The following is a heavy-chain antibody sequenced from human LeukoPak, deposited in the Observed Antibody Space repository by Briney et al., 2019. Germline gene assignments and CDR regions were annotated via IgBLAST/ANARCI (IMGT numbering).Heavy chain of an antibody. CDR3: ARDRGVRGVMSAFDI. CDR1: GFTFSSYG. J-gene: IGHJ3*02. Sequence: GGSLRLSCAASGFTFSSYGMHWVRQAPGKGLEWVAVISYDGSNKYYADSVKGRFTISRDSAKNSLYLQMNSLRAEDTAVYYCARDRGVRGVMSAFDIWGQGTMVTVSS. CDR2: ISYDGSNK. V-gene: IGHV3-30*03. D-gene: IGHD3-10*01.